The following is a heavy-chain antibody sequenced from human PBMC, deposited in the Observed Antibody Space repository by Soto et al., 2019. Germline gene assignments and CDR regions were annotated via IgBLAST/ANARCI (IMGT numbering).Heavy chain of an antibody. V-gene: IGHV3-30-3*01. CDR2: ISYDGSNK. CDR1: GFTFRSYA. CDR3: VRSMIIVVRLIGLDY. Sequence: GSLRLSCGASGFTFRSYAMHWVRQTPVKGLEWVAVISYDGSNKHYADPVKGRFSISRDNAKNMLYLQMDSLSSEDTAVYYCVRSMIIVVRLIGLDYWGQGTLVPVCS. D-gene: IGHD3-22*01. J-gene: IGHJ4*02.